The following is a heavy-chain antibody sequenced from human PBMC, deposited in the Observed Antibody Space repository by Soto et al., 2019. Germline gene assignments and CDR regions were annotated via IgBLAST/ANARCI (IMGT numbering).Heavy chain of an antibody. J-gene: IGHJ3*01. CDR3: ARDQLYYNDISGRPLNAFDV. CDR1: GFNFRNYG. Sequence: PGGSLRLSCAASGFNFRNYGMNWVRQAPGKGLEWVSYIGIGSSTKYYADSVKGRFTISRDNAKNSLYLQMNSLRAEDTAVYYCARDQLYYNDISGRPLNAFDVWGQGTMVTV. D-gene: IGHD3-22*01. V-gene: IGHV3-48*01. CDR2: IGIGSSTK.